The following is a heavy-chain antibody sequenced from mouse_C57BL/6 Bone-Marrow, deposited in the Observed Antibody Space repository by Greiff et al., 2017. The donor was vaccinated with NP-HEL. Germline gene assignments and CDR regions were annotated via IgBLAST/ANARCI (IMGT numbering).Heavy chain of an antibody. CDR3: ARHDGSSYYYAMDY. J-gene: IGHJ4*01. D-gene: IGHD1-1*01. Sequence: EVQRVESGGGLVQPGGSLKLSCAASGFTFSDYYMYWVRQTPEKRLEWVAYISNGGGSTYYPDTVKGRFTISRDNAKNTLYLQMSRLKSEDTAMYYCARHDGSSYYYAMDYWGQGNSVTVSS. CDR2: ISNGGGST. V-gene: IGHV5-12*01. CDR1: GFTFSDYY.